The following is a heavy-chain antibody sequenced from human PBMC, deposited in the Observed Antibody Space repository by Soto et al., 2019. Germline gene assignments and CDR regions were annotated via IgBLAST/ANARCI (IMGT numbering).Heavy chain of an antibody. CDR1: GFSFSDYA. V-gene: IGHV3-23*01. J-gene: IGHJ4*02. CDR3: AKRSPYSSGWYSPIFDY. Sequence: SLRLSCAASGFSFSDYAMSWVRQAPGKGLEWVSVISESGGSTHYADSVRGRFTVSRDNSKNSLSLRTNSLRDEDTAVYFCAKRSPYSSGWYSPIFDYWGQGALVTVSS. D-gene: IGHD6-13*01. CDR2: ISESGGST.